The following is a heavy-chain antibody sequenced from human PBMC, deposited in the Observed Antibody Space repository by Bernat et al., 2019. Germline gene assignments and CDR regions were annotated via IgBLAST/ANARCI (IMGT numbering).Heavy chain of an antibody. V-gene: IGHV3-64D*06. Sequence: EVQFVESGGGLVQPGGSLRLSCSVSGFTFSSSYMHWVRQAAGKGPEYISSISGNGEITYYADSVKGRFTVSRDNSKNTLHLQMSSLRTEDTAVYYCVRDRAIDYWGQGILVTVSS. CDR2: ISGNGEIT. J-gene: IGHJ4*02. CDR3: VRDRAIDY. D-gene: IGHD5-18*01. CDR1: GFTFSSSY.